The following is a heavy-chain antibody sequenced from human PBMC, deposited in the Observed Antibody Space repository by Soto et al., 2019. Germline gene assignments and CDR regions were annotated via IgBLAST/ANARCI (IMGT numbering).Heavy chain of an antibody. J-gene: IGHJ4*02. V-gene: IGHV3-48*03. D-gene: IGHD5-18*01. CDR3: ARGYSYGFDY. CDR1: GFTFSSYE. Sequence: GGSLRLSCAASGFTFSSYEMNWVRQAPGKGLEWVSYISSSGSTIYYADSVKGRFTISRDNAKNSLYLQMNSLRAEDTAVYYCARGYSYGFDYWGQGTLVTVSS. CDR2: ISSSGSTI.